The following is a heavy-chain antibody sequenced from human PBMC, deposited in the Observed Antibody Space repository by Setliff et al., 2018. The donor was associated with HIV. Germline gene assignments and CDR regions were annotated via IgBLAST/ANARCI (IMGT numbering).Heavy chain of an antibody. D-gene: IGHD3-22*01. CDR2: IYYNGRT. Sequence: SETLSLTCTVSGGSISSGGYYWNWIRQYPVKGLEWIGHIYYNGRTLFNPALGTRLNISVDPSKNQFSLKMNSVTAADTAVYYCARASYSYDSTGYLYWGQGTLVTVSS. J-gene: IGHJ4*02. CDR1: GGSISSGGYY. V-gene: IGHV4-31*03. CDR3: ARASYSYDSTGYLY.